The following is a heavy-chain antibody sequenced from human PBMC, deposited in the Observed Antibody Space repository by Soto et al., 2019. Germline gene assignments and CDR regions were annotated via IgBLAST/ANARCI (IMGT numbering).Heavy chain of an antibody. CDR2: IGTAGDT. D-gene: IGHD3-10*01. CDR3: ARAPFGELYGMDV. V-gene: IGHV3-13*04. J-gene: IGHJ6*02. CDR1: GFTFSDYY. Sequence: GSLRLSCAASGFTFSDYYMSWIHQAPGKGLEWVSAIGTAGDTYYPGSVKGRFTISRENAKNSLYLQMNSLRAGDTAVYYCARAPFGELYGMDVWGQGTTVTVSS.